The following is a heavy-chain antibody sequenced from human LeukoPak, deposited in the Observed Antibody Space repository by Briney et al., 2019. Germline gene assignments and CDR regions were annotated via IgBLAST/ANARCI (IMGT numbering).Heavy chain of an antibody. CDR2: VSNGGDYS. CDR1: GFTLSSYA. CDR3: VKGIGP. J-gene: IGHJ5*02. Sequence: PGGSLRLSCAASGFTLSSYAMSWVRQAPGKGLEWFSAVSNGGDYSYYADSVKGRFTVSRDNSKDTLYLQMNSLKTEDTAVYYCVKGIGPWGQGTLVTVSS. V-gene: IGHV3-23*01.